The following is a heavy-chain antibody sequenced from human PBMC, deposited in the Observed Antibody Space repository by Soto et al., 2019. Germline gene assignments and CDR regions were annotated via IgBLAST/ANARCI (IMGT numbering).Heavy chain of an antibody. J-gene: IGHJ5*02. CDR2: IIPIFGTA. D-gene: IGHD5-18*01. V-gene: IGHV1-69*13. CDR1: GGTFSIYA. Sequence: SVKVSCKASGGTFSIYAISCVLQSPLQGLEWMGGIIPIFGTANYAQKFQGRVTITADESTSTAYMELSSLRSEDTAVYYCARERGYSYGYYWFDPWGQGTLVTVSS. CDR3: ARERGYSYGYYWFDP.